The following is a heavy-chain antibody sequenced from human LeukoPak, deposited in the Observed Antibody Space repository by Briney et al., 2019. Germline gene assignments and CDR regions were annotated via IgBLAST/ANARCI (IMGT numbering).Heavy chain of an antibody. D-gene: IGHD6-13*01. J-gene: IGHJ4*02. CDR3: ARVGSSWPHYYFDY. CDR1: GGSISSSSY. Sequence: SETLSLTCTVSGGSISSSSYWAWIRQPPGKGLEWIGNIYYSGSTYYSPSLKSRVTISVDTSKSHFSLKLSSVTAADTAVYNCARVGSSWPHYYFDYWGQGTLVTVSS. V-gene: IGHV4-39*07. CDR2: IYYSGST.